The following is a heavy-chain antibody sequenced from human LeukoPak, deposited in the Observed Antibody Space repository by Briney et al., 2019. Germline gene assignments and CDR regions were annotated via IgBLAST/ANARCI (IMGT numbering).Heavy chain of an antibody. CDR3: ARVRSTSNYGMDV. CDR1: GFTFSSYT. D-gene: IGHD2-2*01. CDR2: IYSGGST. Sequence: GGSLRLSCAASGFTFSSYTMSWVRQAPGKGLEWVSVIYSGGSTYYADSVKGRFTISRDNSKNTLYLQMNSLRAEDTAVYYCARVRSTSNYGMDVWGQGTTVTVSS. V-gene: IGHV3-53*01. J-gene: IGHJ6*02.